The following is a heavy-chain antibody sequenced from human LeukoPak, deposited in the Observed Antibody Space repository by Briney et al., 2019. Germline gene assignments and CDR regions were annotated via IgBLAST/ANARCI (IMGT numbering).Heavy chain of an antibody. CDR3: ARENGSGSYYYYYYMDV. D-gene: IGHD3-10*01. CDR1: GYTFTSYY. Sequence: GASVKVSCKASGYTFTSYYMHWVRQAPGQGLEWMGIINPSGGSTSYAQKFQGRVTMTRDMSTSTVYMELSRLRSDDTAVYYCARENGSGSYYYYYYMDVWGKGTTVTVSS. CDR2: INPSGGST. J-gene: IGHJ6*03. V-gene: IGHV1-46*01.